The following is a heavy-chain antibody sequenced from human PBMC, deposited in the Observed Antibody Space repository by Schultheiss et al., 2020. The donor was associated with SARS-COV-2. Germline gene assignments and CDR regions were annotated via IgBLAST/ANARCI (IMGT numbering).Heavy chain of an antibody. CDR2: ISAYNGNT. Sequence: ASVKVSCKASGYTFTSYGISWVRQAPGQGLEWMGWISAYNGNTNYAQKLQGRVTMTTDTSTSTAYMELSSLRSEDTAVYYCASTGKIRYHDAFDIWGQGTMVTVSS. J-gene: IGHJ3*02. V-gene: IGHV1-18*01. CDR1: GYTFTSYG. D-gene: IGHD3-9*01. CDR3: ASTGKIRYHDAFDI.